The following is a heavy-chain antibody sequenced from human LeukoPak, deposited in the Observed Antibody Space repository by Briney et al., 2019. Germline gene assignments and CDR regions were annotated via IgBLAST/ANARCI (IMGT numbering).Heavy chain of an antibody. CDR2: INHSGST. J-gene: IGHJ4*02. CDR3: AREGNSGVRGVKVDY. V-gene: IGHV4-34*01. CDR1: GGSFSGYY. D-gene: IGHD3-10*01. Sequence: SETLSLTCAVYGGSFSGYYWSWIRQPPRKGLEWIGEINHSGSTNYNPSLKSRVTISVDTSKNQFSLKLSSVTAADTAVYYCAREGNSGVRGVKVDYWGQGTLVTVSS.